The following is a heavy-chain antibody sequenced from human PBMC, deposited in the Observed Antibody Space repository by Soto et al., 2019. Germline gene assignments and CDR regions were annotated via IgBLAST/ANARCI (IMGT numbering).Heavy chain of an antibody. Sequence: QVQLVESGGGVVQPGRSLRLSCAASGFTFSSYGMHWVRQAPGKGLEWVVVISYDGSNKYYADSVKGRFTISRDNSKNTLYLQMNSLRAEDTAVYYCAKSVYGDYVVTNWFDPWGQGTLVTVSS. CDR2: ISYDGSNK. CDR3: AKSVYGDYVVTNWFDP. V-gene: IGHV3-30*18. D-gene: IGHD4-17*01. J-gene: IGHJ5*02. CDR1: GFTFSSYG.